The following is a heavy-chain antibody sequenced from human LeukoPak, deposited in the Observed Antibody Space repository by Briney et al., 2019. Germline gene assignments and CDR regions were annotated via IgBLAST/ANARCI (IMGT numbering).Heavy chain of an antibody. J-gene: IGHJ5*02. CDR3: ARGESWSFWSGYYLDYPGPEYNWFDP. CDR1: GYTFTSYD. V-gene: IGHV1-8*01. CDR2: MNPNSGNT. D-gene: IGHD3-3*01. Sequence: ASVKVSCKASGYTFTSYDINWVRQATGQGLEWMGWMNPNSGNTGYAQKFQGRVTMTRNTSISTAYMELSSLRSEDTAVYYCARGESWSFWSGYYLDYPGPEYNWFDPWGQGTLVTVSS.